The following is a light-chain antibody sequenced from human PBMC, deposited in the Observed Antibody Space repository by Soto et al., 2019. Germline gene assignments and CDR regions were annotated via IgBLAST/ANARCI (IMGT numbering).Light chain of an antibody. Sequence: EIVMTQSPATLSVSPGERATLSCRASQSVSSGLSWYQQKPGQAPRLLIYGASSRATGIPDRFSGSGSGTDFTLTISRLEPEDFAVYYCQQYGSSPINFGQGTRLEIK. CDR3: QQYGSSPIN. CDR1: QSVSSG. J-gene: IGKJ5*01. CDR2: GAS. V-gene: IGKV3-20*01.